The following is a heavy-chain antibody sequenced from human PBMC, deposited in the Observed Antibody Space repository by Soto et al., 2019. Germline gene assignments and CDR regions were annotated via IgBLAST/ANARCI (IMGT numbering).Heavy chain of an antibody. CDR1: GGSISSYY. Sequence: VSLTCTVSGGSISSYYWSWIRQPPGKGLEWIGYIYYSGSTNYNPSLKSRVTISVDTSKNQFSLKLSSVTAADTAVYYCARASNSSGDGIAFDYLGQGTLVSVS. D-gene: IGHD7-27*01. V-gene: IGHV4-59*01. J-gene: IGHJ4*02. CDR2: IYYSGST. CDR3: ARASNSSGDGIAFDY.